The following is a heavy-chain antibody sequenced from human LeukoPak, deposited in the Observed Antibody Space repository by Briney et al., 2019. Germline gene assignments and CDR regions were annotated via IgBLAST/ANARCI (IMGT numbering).Heavy chain of an antibody. D-gene: IGHD6-13*01. Sequence: PSETLSLTCTVSGGSISSGSYYWSWIRQPAGKGLEWIGRIYTSGSTKYNPSLKSRVTISLDTSKNQFSLKLSSVTAADTAVYYCATSSSWYGRSDYWGQGTLVTVSS. CDR3: ATSSSWYGRSDY. CDR1: GGSISSGSYY. V-gene: IGHV4-61*02. J-gene: IGHJ4*02. CDR2: IYTSGST.